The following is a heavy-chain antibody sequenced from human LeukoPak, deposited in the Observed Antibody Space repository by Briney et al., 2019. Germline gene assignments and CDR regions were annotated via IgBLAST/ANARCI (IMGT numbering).Heavy chain of an antibody. CDR1: GFTFSSYG. Sequence: GRSLRLSCAASGFTFSSYGMHWVRQAPGKGLEWVAVISYDGSNKYYADSVKGRFTISRDNSKNTLYPQMNSLRAEDTAVYYCAKVTMIVVASWSYFDYWGQGTLVTVSS. D-gene: IGHD3-22*01. CDR3: AKVTMIVVASWSYFDY. CDR2: ISYDGSNK. J-gene: IGHJ4*02. V-gene: IGHV3-30*18.